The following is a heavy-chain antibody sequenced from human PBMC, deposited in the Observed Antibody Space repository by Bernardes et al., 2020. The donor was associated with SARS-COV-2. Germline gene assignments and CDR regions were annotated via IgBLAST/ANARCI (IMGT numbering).Heavy chain of an antibody. CDR3: ARGTDSIRYFAY. CDR1: GYTFTSYG. Sequence: ASMKVSCKASGYTFTSYGISWVRQAPGQGLEWMGWISGDKANTNYAQKVQGRVTMTTDTSTNTAYMELRSLRSDDSAVYYCARGTDSIRYFAYWGQGTLVTVSS. J-gene: IGHJ4*02. D-gene: IGHD3-16*02. V-gene: IGHV1-18*01. CDR2: ISGDKANT.